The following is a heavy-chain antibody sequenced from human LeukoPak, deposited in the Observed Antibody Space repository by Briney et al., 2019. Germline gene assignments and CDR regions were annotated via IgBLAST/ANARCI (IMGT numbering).Heavy chain of an antibody. CDR3: VRGSSSWSNHYYYYYYMDV. CDR2: IYYSGRT. Sequence: KASEALSLTCTVSGGSISTYYWSWIRQPPGKGLEWIGYIYYSGRTNYNPSLKSRVTISVDTSKNQFSLKLNSVTAADTAVYYCVRGSSSWSNHYYYYYYMDVWGKGTTVTVSS. V-gene: IGHV4-59*01. CDR1: GGSISTYY. D-gene: IGHD6-13*01. J-gene: IGHJ6*03.